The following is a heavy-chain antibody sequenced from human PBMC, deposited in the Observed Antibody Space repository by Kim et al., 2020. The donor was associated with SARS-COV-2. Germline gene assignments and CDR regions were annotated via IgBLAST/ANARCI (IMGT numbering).Heavy chain of an antibody. D-gene: IGHD6-19*01. J-gene: IGHJ6*03. Sequence: GSLSLTCTVSGGSISSYYWSWIRQPPGKGLEWIGYTHYSGSTNYNPSLKSRVTISVDTSKNHFSLRLSSVTAADTAVYYCARVPGAQYSSGWYSFYYYMDVRGRGTTVTVSS. V-gene: IGHV4-59*01. CDR3: ARVPGAQYSSGWYSFYYYMDV. CDR2: THYSGST. CDR1: GGSISSYY.